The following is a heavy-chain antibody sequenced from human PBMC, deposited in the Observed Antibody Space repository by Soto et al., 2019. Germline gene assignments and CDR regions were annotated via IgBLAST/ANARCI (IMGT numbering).Heavy chain of an antibody. CDR3: ASTKRWLHDY. V-gene: IGHV4-59*01. Sequence: SATLSLTCTVSGGSISSYYWSWIRQPPGKGLEWIGYIYYSGSTNYNPSLKSRVTISVDTSKNQFSLKLSSVTAADTAVYYCASTKRWLHDYWGQGTLVTVS. D-gene: IGHD5-12*01. CDR2: IYYSGST. J-gene: IGHJ4*02. CDR1: GGSISSYY.